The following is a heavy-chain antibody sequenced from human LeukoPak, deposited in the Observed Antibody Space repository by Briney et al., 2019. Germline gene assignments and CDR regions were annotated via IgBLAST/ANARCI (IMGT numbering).Heavy chain of an antibody. J-gene: IGHJ4*02. V-gene: IGHV4-34*01. CDR3: ARGLQRRREMATRSGY. CDR1: GGSFSGYY. CDR2: INHGGST. Sequence: SETLSLTCAVYGGSFSGYYWSWIRQPPGKGLEWIGEINHGGSTNYNPSLKSRVTISVDTSKNQFSLKLSSVTAADTAVYYCARGLQRRREMATRSGYWGQGTLVTVSS. D-gene: IGHD5-24*01.